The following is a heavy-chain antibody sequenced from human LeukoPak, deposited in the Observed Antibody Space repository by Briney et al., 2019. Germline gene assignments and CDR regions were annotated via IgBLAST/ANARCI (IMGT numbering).Heavy chain of an antibody. CDR3: ARPAVAGLRAGGYDY. V-gene: IGHV3-30-3*01. J-gene: IGHJ4*02. Sequence: PGGSLRLSCAASGFTFSSYAMHWVRQAPGKGLEWVAVISYDGSNKYYADSVKGRFTISRDNAKNTLYLESNSLRAEDTAVYYCARPAVAGLRAGGYDYWGQGTLVTVSS. CDR1: GFTFSSYA. CDR2: ISYDGSNK. D-gene: IGHD6-19*01.